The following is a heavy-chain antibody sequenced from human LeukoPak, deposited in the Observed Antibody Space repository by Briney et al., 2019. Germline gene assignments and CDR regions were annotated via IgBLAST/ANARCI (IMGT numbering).Heavy chain of an antibody. J-gene: IGHJ6*02. Sequence: GGSLRLSCAASGFALSSHWMIWVRQVPGRGPEWVANVNRDGSETYYLDSVKGRFTISKDNAKNSLYLQMNSLRAEDTALYHCARNNGMDVWGQGTTVIVSS. CDR3: ARNNGMDV. CDR1: GFALSSHW. CDR2: VNRDGSET. V-gene: IGHV3-7*03.